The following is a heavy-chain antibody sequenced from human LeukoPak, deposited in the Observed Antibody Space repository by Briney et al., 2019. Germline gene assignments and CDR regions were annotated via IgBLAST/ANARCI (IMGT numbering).Heavy chain of an antibody. D-gene: IGHD7-27*01. Sequence: PSETLSLTCTVSGGSISRSSYYWGWIRQPPGTGLEWIGSIYNTGSTYYNPSLKSRVTVSVDTSKNQFSLKLSSVTAADTAVYYCARAGVKSWGSIHQWGQGTLVTVSS. V-gene: IGHV4-39*07. CDR2: IYNTGST. J-gene: IGHJ4*02. CDR3: ARAGVKSWGSIHQ. CDR1: GGSISRSSYY.